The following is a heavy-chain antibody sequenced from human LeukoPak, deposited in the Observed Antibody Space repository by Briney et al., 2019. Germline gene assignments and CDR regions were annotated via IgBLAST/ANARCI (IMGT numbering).Heavy chain of an antibody. V-gene: IGHV1-2*02. CDR2: INPNSGGT. CDR1: GYTFTGYY. D-gene: IGHD5-12*01. CDR3: AREYSGYDWGHFDY. J-gene: IGHJ4*02. Sequence: ASVKVSCKASGYTFTGYYMHWVRQAPGQGLEWMGWINPNSGGTNYAQKLQDRVTMTTDTSTSTAYMELRSLRSDDTAVYYCAREYSGYDWGHFDYWGQGTLVTVSS.